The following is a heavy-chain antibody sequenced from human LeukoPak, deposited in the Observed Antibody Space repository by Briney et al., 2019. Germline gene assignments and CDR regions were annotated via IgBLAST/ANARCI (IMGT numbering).Heavy chain of an antibody. CDR1: GGTFSSYA. Sequence: SVKVSCKASGGTFSSYAISWVRQAPGQGLEWMGGIIPIFGTANYAQKFQGRVTITTDESTSTAYMELSSLRSEDTAVYYCLTDPQHTAPLAYWGQGTLVTVSS. D-gene: IGHD5-18*01. CDR2: IIPIFGTA. J-gene: IGHJ4*02. V-gene: IGHV1-69*05. CDR3: LTDPQHTAPLAY.